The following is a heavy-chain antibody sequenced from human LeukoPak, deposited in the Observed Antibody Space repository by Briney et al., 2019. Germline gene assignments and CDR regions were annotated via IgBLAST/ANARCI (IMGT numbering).Heavy chain of an antibody. CDR3: ARSVFRGSLFY. CDR1: GYTFTNYY. V-gene: IGHV1-46*01. Sequence: ASVKVSCKASGYTFTNYYVHWVRQAPGQGLEWMGVINPSGGSTTYAQKFQGRVTITRDTSTSTVYMELSSLRSEDTAVYFCARSVFRGSLFYWGQGTLVTVSS. J-gene: IGHJ4*02. CDR2: INPSGGST. D-gene: IGHD5-12*01.